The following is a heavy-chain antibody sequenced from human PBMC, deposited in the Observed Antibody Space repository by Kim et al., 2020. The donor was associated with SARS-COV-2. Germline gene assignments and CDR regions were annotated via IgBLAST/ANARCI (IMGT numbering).Heavy chain of an antibody. V-gene: IGHV3-33*01. Sequence: GGSLRLSCAASGFTFSTYNLHWVRQAPGKGLEWVAVIFYDGKTRYYGDSVNGRFTVSRDNSKNTLFLQMNSLSAEDTAVYYCAREGVDVNMITSCFDFWGQGTLVTVSS. D-gene: IGHD3-16*01. CDR2: IFYDGKTR. J-gene: IGHJ4*02. CDR3: AREGVDVNMITSCFDF. CDR1: GFTFSTYN.